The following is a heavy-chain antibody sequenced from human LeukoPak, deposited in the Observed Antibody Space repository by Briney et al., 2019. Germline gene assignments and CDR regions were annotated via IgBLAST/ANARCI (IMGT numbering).Heavy chain of an antibody. CDR2: INHSGST. J-gene: IGHJ4*02. V-gene: IGHV4-34*01. CDR3: ARDLLDDYVWGSYPLD. D-gene: IGHD3-16*02. CDR1: GGSFSGYY. Sequence: SETLSLTCAVCGGSFSGYYWSWIRQPPGKGLEWIGEINHSGSTNYNPSLKSRVTISVDTSKNQFSLKLSSVTAADTAVYYCARDLLDDYVWGSYPLDWGQGTLVTVSS.